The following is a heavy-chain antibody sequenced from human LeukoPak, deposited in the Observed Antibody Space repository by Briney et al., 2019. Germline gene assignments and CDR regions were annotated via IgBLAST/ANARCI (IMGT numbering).Heavy chain of an antibody. CDR2: INPNSGGT. V-gene: IGHV1-2*04. CDR1: GYTFTSYG. J-gene: IGHJ3*02. D-gene: IGHD5-18*01. CDR3: ARGGGYSYGYFSGAFDI. Sequence: ASVKVSCKASGYTFTSYGISWVRQAPGQGLEWMGWINPNSGGTNYAQKFQGWVTMTRDTSISTAYMELSRLRSDDTAVYYCARGGGYSYGYFSGAFDIWGQGTMVTVSS.